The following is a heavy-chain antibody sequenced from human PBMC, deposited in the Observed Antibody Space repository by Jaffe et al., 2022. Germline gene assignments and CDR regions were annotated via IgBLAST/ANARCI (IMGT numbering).Heavy chain of an antibody. D-gene: IGHD6-19*01. Sequence: QVQLQESGPGLVKPSETLSLTCAVSGYSISSGYYWGWIRQPPGKGLEWIGSIYHSGSTYYNPSLKSRVTISVDTSKNQFSLKLSSVTAADTAVYYCARHRGGESSGWYYYYYMDVWGKGTTVTVSS. CDR1: GYSISSGYY. J-gene: IGHJ6*03. CDR2: IYHSGST. CDR3: ARHRGGESSGWYYYYYMDV. V-gene: IGHV4-38-2*01.